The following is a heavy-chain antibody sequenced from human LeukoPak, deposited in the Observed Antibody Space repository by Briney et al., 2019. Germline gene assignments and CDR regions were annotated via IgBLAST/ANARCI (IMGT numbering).Heavy chain of an antibody. CDR3: ARTTEGGYTYGYFYYYYMDV. V-gene: IGHV4-39*07. CDR1: GGSISSTSYY. J-gene: IGHJ6*03. D-gene: IGHD5-18*01. Sequence: PSETLSLTCTVSGGSISSTSYYWGWIRQPPGKGLEWIGTIFYSGSTYYNPSLKSRVTMSVDTSKNQFSLKLTPVTAADTAVYYCARTTEGGYTYGYFYYYYMDVWGKGTTVTISS. CDR2: IFYSGST.